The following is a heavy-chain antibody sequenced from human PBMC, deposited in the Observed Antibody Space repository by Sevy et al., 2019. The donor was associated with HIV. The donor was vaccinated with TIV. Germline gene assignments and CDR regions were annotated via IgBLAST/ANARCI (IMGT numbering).Heavy chain of an antibody. CDR1: GGSISIANHY. CDR2: IYYSGST. D-gene: IGHD3-3*01. Sequence: SETLSLTCTVAGGSISIANHYWSWIRQHPGKGLEWIGYIYYSGSTYYNPSLKSRVTISVDTSKNQFSLKLSSVTAADTAVYYCARVDTIFGRSMDVWGQWTTVTVSS. CDR3: ARVDTIFGRSMDV. J-gene: IGHJ6*02. V-gene: IGHV4-31*03.